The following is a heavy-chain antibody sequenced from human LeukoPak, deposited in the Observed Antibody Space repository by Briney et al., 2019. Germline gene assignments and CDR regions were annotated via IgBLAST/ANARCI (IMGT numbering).Heavy chain of an antibody. CDR2: IIPIFGTA. CDR3: ARGLGYCSSTSCSYNP. D-gene: IGHD2-2*01. CDR1: GGTFSSYA. V-gene: IGHV1-69*13. J-gene: IGHJ5*02. Sequence: ASVKVSCKASGGTFSSYAISWVRQAPGQGLERMGGIIPIFGTANYAQKFQGRVTITADESTSTAYMELSSLRSEDTAVYYCARGLGYCSSTSCSYNPWGQGTLVTVSS.